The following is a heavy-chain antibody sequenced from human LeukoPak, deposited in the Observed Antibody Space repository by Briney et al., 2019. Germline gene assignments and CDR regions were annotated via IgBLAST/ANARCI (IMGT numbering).Heavy chain of an antibody. D-gene: IGHD2-2*01. CDR3: ARDLTIVVVPAALDY. V-gene: IGHV3-74*01. Sequence: GGSLRLSCAASGFTFTSYWMHWVRQAPGKGLVWVSRSDGSRTSYADSVKGRFTISRDNAKNTLYLQMNSLRAEDTAVYYCARDLTIVVVPAALDYWGQGTLVTVSS. J-gene: IGHJ4*02. CDR1: GFTFTSYW. CDR2: SDGSRT.